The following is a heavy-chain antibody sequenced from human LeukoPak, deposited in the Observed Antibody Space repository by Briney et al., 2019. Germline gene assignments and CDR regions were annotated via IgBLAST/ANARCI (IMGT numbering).Heavy chain of an antibody. CDR1: GGSISSYY. D-gene: IGHD2-2*01. CDR2: IYTSGST. Sequence: SETLSLTCTVSGGSISSYYWIWIRQPAGKGLEWIGRIYTSGSTNYNPSLKSRVTMSVDTSKNQFSLKLSSVTAADTAVYYCARDRDVVPAASVGWFDPWGQGTLVTVSS. CDR3: ARDRDVVPAASVGWFDP. V-gene: IGHV4-4*07. J-gene: IGHJ5*02.